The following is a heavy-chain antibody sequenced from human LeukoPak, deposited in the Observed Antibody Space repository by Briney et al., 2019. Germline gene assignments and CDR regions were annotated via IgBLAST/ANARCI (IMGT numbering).Heavy chain of an antibody. J-gene: IGHJ5*02. CDR3: TRDSGTYNWFDP. CDR2: IDKKDKGYATAT. CDR1: GFTFSGSA. D-gene: IGHD1-26*01. V-gene: IGHV3-73*01. Sequence: GGFLKLSCAASGFTFSGSAIHWVRQSSGKGLEWVGQIDKKDKGYATATAYAASVKGRFTISRDDSINMAYLQMKSLKTEDTALYYCTRDSGTYNWFDPWGQGTLVTVYS.